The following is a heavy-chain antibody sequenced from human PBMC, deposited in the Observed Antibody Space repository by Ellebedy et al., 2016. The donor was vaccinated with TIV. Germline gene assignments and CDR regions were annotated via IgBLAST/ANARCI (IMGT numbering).Heavy chain of an antibody. CDR1: GFTFSSYG. D-gene: IGHD2-2*02. CDR2: ISSSSSTI. CDR3: ARALGYCSSTSCNKGV. Sequence: GESLKISXAASGFTFSSYGMHWVRQAPGKGLEWVSYISSSSSTIYYADSVKGRFTISRDNAKNSLYLQMNSLRAEDTAVYYCARALGYCSSTSCNKGVWGKGTTVTVSS. V-gene: IGHV3-48*04. J-gene: IGHJ6*04.